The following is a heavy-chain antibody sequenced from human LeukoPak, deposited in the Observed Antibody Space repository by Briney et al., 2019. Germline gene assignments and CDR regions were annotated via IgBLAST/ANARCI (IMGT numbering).Heavy chain of an antibody. CDR3: ARGATYAYYQDY. Sequence: GGSLGLSCAASGFTFSSYWMHWVRQAPGKGLVWVSRINTDGSSTSYADSVKGRFTISRDNAKNTLYLQMNSLRAEDTAVYYCARGATYAYYQDYWGQGTLVTVSS. D-gene: IGHD1-26*01. CDR2: INTDGSST. V-gene: IGHV3-74*01. CDR1: GFTFSSYW. J-gene: IGHJ4*02.